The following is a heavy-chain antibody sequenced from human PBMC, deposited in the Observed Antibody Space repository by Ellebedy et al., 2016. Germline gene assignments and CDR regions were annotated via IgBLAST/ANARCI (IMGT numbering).Heavy chain of an antibody. CDR2: VSGSGETT. J-gene: IGHJ4*02. V-gene: IGHV3-23*01. Sequence: GGSLRLXCGVFGFSFSTYAMSWVRQAPGKGLEWVSAVSGSGETTYYADSVKGRFIISRDNSKNTLFLEMNSLRVEDTAVYYCAKPTYSSGNIDYWGQGTLVTVSS. CDR1: GFSFSTYA. CDR3: AKPTYSSGNIDY. D-gene: IGHD3-10*01.